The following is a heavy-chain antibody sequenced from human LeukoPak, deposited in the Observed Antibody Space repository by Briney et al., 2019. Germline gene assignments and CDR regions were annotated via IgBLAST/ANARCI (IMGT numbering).Heavy chain of an antibody. CDR1: GASISSYY. J-gene: IGHJ6*03. Sequence: SETLSLTCTVSGASISSYYWSWVWQPAGKGLEWIGRLYPSGSTNYNPSLKSRVTISVDKSKRQFSLELSSVTAADTAVFYCAKTPPGYYYMDVWGKGATVTVSS. V-gene: IGHV4-4*07. CDR2: LYPSGST. CDR3: AKTPPGYYYMDV. D-gene: IGHD4-23*01.